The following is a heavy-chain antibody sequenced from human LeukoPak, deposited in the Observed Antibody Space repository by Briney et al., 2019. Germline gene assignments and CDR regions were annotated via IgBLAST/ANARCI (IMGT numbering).Heavy chain of an antibody. CDR1: GFKFDDYA. CDR2: VSWDSRSV. V-gene: IGHV3-9*01. J-gene: IGHJ5*01. D-gene: IGHD1-14*01. CDR3: AKGASHGIHYWFDP. Sequence: TGGSLRLSCEASGFKFDDYAMHWVRQAPGKGPEWVSGVSWDSRSVAYADSVRGRFTISRHNAKNSLYLQVNSLTTEDTAFYHCAKGASHGIHYWFDPWGQGTLVTVST.